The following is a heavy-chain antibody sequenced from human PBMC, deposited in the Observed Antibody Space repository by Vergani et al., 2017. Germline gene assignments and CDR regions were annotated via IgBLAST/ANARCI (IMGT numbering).Heavy chain of an antibody. CDR3: TKGRVTVSAGHFDS. D-gene: IGHD2-2*01. V-gene: IGHV3-9*01. Sequence: EVQLVESGGHLAQPGRSLTLSCAASGFTLEDYSMHWVRQAPDRGLEWISGISWNSGYIGYADSVKGQFTISRDNAKTSLFLEMNSLRVDDTAIYYCTKGRVTVSAGHFDSWGRGILVTVSS. J-gene: IGHJ4*02. CDR2: ISWNSGYI. CDR1: GFTLEDYS.